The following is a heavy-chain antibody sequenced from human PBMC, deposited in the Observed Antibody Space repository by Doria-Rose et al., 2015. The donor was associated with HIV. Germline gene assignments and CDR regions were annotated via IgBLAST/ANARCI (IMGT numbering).Heavy chain of an antibody. CDR1: GDSISSSGFY. D-gene: IGHD5-12*01. CDR2: IYYSGSA. Sequence: LNCTVSGDSISSSGFYWNWIRHLPGKGLEWIGYIYYSGSAYYNPSLKSRLTISVDTSKNQFSLALRSVTTVDTAVYYCARGGGYDPGLYWGQGNLVTVSS. V-gene: IGHV4-31*03. CDR3: ARGGGYDPGLY. J-gene: IGHJ4*02.